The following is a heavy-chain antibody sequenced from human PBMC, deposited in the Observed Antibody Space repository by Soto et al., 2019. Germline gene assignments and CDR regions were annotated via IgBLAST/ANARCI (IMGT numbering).Heavy chain of an antibody. J-gene: IGHJ4*02. CDR1: GFTYTNYA. D-gene: IGHD6-6*01. CDR3: AKERAARGIDY. Sequence: EVRLLESGGGLVQPGGSLRLSCAASGFTYTNYAMTWVRQTPGKGLKWVSTISTSGGNRYYADSVKGRFTISRDNSENTVYLQMNSLRVDDTALYYCAKERAARGIDYWGPGTLVTVSS. V-gene: IGHV3-23*01. CDR2: ISTSGGNR.